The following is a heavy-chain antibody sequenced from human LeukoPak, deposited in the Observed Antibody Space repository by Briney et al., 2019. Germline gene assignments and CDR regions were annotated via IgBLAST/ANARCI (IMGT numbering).Heavy chain of an antibody. D-gene: IGHD3-22*01. Sequence: VASVKVSCKSSGYTFTGYYMHWVRQAPGQGLEWLGWINPNSGGTNYAQKFQGRVTMTRDTSISTAYIELSRLRSDDTAVYYCARDRKYYYDSSGYSTGADPWGQGTLVTVSS. CDR3: ARDRKYYYDSSGYSTGADP. CDR2: INPNSGGT. J-gene: IGHJ5*02. V-gene: IGHV1-2*02. CDR1: GYTFTGYY.